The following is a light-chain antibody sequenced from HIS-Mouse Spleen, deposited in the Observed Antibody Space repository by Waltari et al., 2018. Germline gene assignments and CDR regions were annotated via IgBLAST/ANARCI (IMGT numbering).Light chain of an antibody. CDR3: QTWGTGILVV. CDR2: LNSDGSH. CDR1: SRHSSYA. V-gene: IGLV4-69*01. Sequence: QLVLTQSPSASASLGASVKLTCTLSSRHSSYAIAWHQPQPEKGPRYLMKLNSDGSHSKGDGIPDRFSGSSSGAERYLTISSLQSEDEADYYCQTWGTGILVVFGGGTKLTVL. J-gene: IGLJ2*01.